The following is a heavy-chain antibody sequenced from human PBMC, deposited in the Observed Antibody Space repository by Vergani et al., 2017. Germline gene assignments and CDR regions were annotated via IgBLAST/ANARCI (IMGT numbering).Heavy chain of an antibody. CDR3: ARLVTVTPYYYYGMDV. CDR1: GYSFTSYW. V-gene: IGHV5-51*01. Sequence: EVQLVQSGAEVKKPGESLKISCKGSGYSFTSYWIGWVRQMPGKGLEWMGIIYPGDSDTRYSPSFQGQVTISADKSISTAYLQWSSLRSEDTAVYYCARLVTVTPYYYYGMDVWGQGTTVTVSS. J-gene: IGHJ6*02. CDR2: IYPGDSDT. D-gene: IGHD4-11*01.